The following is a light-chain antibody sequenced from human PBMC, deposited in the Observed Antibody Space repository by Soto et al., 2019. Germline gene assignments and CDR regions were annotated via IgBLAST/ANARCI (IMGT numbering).Light chain of an antibody. Sequence: EIVMTQSPATLSVSPGERATLSCRASQSVSSSLAWYQQKPGQAPRLLIYGASTRATGIPARFSGGGSGTEFTLTLSSLQSEDFAVYYCQQYNNWPPWTFGQGTRVEIK. J-gene: IGKJ1*01. CDR1: QSVSSS. V-gene: IGKV3-15*01. CDR2: GAS. CDR3: QQYNNWPPWT.